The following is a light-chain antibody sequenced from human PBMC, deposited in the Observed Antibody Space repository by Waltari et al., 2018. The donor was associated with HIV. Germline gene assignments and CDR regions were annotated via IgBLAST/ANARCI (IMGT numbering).Light chain of an antibody. Sequence: SYVLTQPPSVSVATGKTARITCGGNNIGNKNVHWYQQKRGQATVLVIYYDSDRPSVIPERFSGSTSANTATLTISRFEAWDEADYHCQVWYSSSVVVFGGGTKLTVL. J-gene: IGLJ2*01. CDR3: QVWYSSSVVV. V-gene: IGLV3-21*01. CDR2: YDS. CDR1: NIGNKN.